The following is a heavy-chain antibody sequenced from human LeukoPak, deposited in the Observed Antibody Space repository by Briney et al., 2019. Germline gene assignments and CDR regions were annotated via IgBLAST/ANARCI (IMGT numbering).Heavy chain of an antibody. V-gene: IGHV3-7*01. Sequence: GGSLRLSCAASGFPFSSYWMSWVRQAPGKGLEWVANIKQGGGEKYYVDSVKGRFTIPRDNAKNSLYLQINSLRVEDTAVYYCAREDHSNYNYWGQGTLVTVSS. CDR3: AREDHSNYNY. J-gene: IGHJ4*02. CDR2: IKQGGGEK. D-gene: IGHD4-11*01. CDR1: GFPFSSYW.